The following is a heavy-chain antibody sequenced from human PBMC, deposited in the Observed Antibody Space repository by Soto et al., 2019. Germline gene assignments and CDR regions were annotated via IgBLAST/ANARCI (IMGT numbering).Heavy chain of an antibody. Sequence: SETLSLTCTVSGYSIRNGYYWGWIRQPPGKGLEWIGTIYHSGSTYYNPSLKSRVTISVDASENHFSLKLSSLTAADTAVYYCARVGPYCGGDCYSPPPWGQGTLVTVSS. CDR2: IYHSGST. D-gene: IGHD2-21*02. V-gene: IGHV4-38-2*02. CDR3: ARVGPYCGGDCYSPPP. J-gene: IGHJ5*02. CDR1: GYSIRNGYY.